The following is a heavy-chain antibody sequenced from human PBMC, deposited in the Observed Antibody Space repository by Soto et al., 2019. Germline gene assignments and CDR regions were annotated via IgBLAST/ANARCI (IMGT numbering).Heavy chain of an antibody. CDR1: GYTFTKYY. CDR2: INPNTGGT. Sequence: ASVKVSCKASGYTFTKYYVLWVRQAPGQGLEWVGRINPNTGGTNYAQKFQDRVTMTRDTSITTAYMELSRLRSDDTTVYYCARQLAYCGGDCYTEPIDYWGQGTQVTVSS. D-gene: IGHD2-21*02. CDR3: ARQLAYCGGDCYTEPIDY. V-gene: IGHV1-2*06. J-gene: IGHJ4*02.